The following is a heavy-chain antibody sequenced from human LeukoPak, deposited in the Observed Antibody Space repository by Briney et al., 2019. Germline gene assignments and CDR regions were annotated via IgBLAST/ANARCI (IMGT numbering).Heavy chain of an antibody. V-gene: IGHV3-23*01. Sequence: VGSLRLYCAASGFTFSSYAMSWVRQAPGKGLEWVSAISGSGGSTYYADSVKGRFTISRDNSKNTLYLQMNSLRAEDTAVYYCAKSLGNYYDSSGYFRYYFDYWGQGTLVTVSS. CDR1: GFTFSSYA. CDR3: AKSLGNYYDSSGYFRYYFDY. J-gene: IGHJ4*02. D-gene: IGHD3-22*01. CDR2: ISGSGGST.